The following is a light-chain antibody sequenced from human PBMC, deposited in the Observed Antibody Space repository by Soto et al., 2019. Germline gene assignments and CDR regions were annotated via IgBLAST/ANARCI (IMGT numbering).Light chain of an antibody. CDR3: QQGNSFPFT. J-gene: IGKJ3*01. Sequence: DIQMTQSPSSVSASIGDRVTITCRASQGIRSWLAWYQQKPGKAPKLLIYSASSLQSGVPSRFSGSGSGTDSTLTISSLQPEDFATYYCQQGNSFPFTFGPGTKVDIK. CDR2: SAS. V-gene: IGKV1D-12*01. CDR1: QGIRSW.